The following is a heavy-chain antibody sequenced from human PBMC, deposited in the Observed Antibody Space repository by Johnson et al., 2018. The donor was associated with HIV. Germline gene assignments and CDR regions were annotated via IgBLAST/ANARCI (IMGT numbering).Heavy chain of an antibody. Sequence: VQLVESGGGLVQPGGSLRLSCAASGFTFSSYWMSWVRQAPGKGLEWVANIKQDGSEKYYVDSVKGRFTISRDNAKNSLYLQMNSLRAEDTAVYYCAKDRTAAGDAFDIWGQGTMVTVSS. V-gene: IGHV3-7*01. J-gene: IGHJ3*02. CDR1: GFTFSSYW. CDR3: AKDRTAAGDAFDI. CDR2: IKQDGSEK. D-gene: IGHD6-13*01.